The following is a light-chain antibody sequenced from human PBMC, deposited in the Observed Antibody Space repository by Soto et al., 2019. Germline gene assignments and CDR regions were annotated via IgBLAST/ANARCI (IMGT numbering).Light chain of an antibody. CDR3: QQYGRSPYT. J-gene: IGKJ2*01. Sequence: EIVLTQSPGTLSLSPGERATLSCRASQSVSSSYLAWYQQKPGQAPRLLIYGASSRATGIPDRFSGNGSGTDLTLTISRLEPEDFAVYYCQQYGRSPYTFGQGTKREIK. CDR2: GAS. CDR1: QSVSSSY. V-gene: IGKV3-20*01.